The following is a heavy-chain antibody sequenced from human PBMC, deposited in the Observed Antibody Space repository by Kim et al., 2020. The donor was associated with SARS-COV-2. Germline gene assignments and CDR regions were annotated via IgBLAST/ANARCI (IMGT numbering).Heavy chain of an antibody. CDR3: ARLEGGNHFDY. CDR1: GYSFSTYW. Sequence: GESLKISCKGSGYSFSTYWIGWVRQMPGKGLEWMGVIYPGDSDTKYSPSFQGQITISSDKSISTAYLQWSSLKAPDTAMYYCARLEGGNHFDYWGQGTLVTVSS. V-gene: IGHV5-51*01. D-gene: IGHD1-1*01. J-gene: IGHJ4*02. CDR2: IYPGDSDT.